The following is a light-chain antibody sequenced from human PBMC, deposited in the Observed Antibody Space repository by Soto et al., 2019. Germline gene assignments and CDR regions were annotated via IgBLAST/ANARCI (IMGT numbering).Light chain of an antibody. CDR2: GNS. CDR3: QSYDSSLSGSVV. J-gene: IGLJ2*01. CDR1: SSNIGAGYD. Sequence: QAVVTQPPSVSGAPGQRVTISCTGSSSNIGAGYDVHWYQQLPGTAPKLLIYGNSNRPSGVPDRFSGSKSGTSASLAITGLQAEAEAEYYCQSYDSSLSGSVVFGGGTKLTVL. V-gene: IGLV1-40*01.